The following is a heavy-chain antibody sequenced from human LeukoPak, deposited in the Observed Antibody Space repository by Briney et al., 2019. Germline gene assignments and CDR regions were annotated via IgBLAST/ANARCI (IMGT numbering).Heavy chain of an antibody. J-gene: IGHJ1*01. Sequence: GGSLRLSGAASGFTFSNFAMNWVRQAPGKGLDWVSAISGSGGTTYYADSVRGRFTISRDNSKNTLYLQMNSLRAEDTALYYCAKDQDDYAEADYFQHWGQGTLVTVSS. CDR2: ISGSGGTT. CDR1: GFTFSNFA. D-gene: IGHD4-17*01. CDR3: AKDQDDYAEADYFQH. V-gene: IGHV3-23*01.